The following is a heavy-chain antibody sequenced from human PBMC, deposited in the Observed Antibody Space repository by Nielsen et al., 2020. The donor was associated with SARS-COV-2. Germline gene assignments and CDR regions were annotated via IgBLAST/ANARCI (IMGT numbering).Heavy chain of an antibody. V-gene: IGHV3-53*01. CDR1: GFTVSSNY. Sequence: GESLKISCAASGFTVSSNYMNWVRQAPGKGLEWVSVIYSGGSTYYADSVKGRFTISRDNSKNTLYLQMHSLRAEDTAVYYCARGESVAGLPFCFQHWGQGTLVTVSS. CDR2: IYSGGST. J-gene: IGHJ1*01. D-gene: IGHD6-19*01. CDR3: ARGESVAGLPFCFQH.